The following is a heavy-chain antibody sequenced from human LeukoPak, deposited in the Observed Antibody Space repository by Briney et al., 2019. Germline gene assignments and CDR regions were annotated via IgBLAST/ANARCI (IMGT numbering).Heavy chain of an antibody. CDR3: AKRGVVIRVILVGFHKEAQYFDS. J-gene: IGHJ4*02. V-gene: IGHV3-23*01. CDR2: ISDSGGRT. Sequence: PGGSLRLSCAVSGITLSNYGMSWVRQTPGKGLGWVAGISDSGGRTNYADSVKGRSTISRDNPKNTLYLQMNSLRAEDTAVYFCAKRGVVIRVILVGFHKEAQYFDSWGQGALVTVSS. CDR1: GITLSNYG. D-gene: IGHD2-21*01.